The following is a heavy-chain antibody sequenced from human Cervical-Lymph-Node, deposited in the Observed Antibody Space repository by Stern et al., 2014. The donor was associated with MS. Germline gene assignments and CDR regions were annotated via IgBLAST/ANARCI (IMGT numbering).Heavy chain of an antibody. CDR2: ISWNSGSI. V-gene: IGHV3-9*01. CDR3: AKVLGPDSSGLTD. CDR1: GFTFDDYA. Sequence: EVQLVESGGGLVQPGRSLRLSCAASGFTFDDYAMHWVRQAPGKGLEWVSGISWNSGSIGYADSVKGRFTISRDNAKNSLYLQMNSLRAEDTALYYCAKVLGPDSSGLTDWGQGTLVTVSS. D-gene: IGHD6-19*01. J-gene: IGHJ4*02.